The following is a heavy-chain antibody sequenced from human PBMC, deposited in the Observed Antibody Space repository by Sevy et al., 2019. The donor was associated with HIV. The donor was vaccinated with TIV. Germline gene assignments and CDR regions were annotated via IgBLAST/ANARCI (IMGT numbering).Heavy chain of an antibody. CDR3: ARVAGYDFWNGYAY. CDR2: ISSSSSYI. J-gene: IGHJ4*02. CDR1: GFNFSNYS. D-gene: IGHD3-3*01. V-gene: IGHV3-21*01. Sequence: GGSLRFSCAASGFNFSNYSMNWVRQAPGKGLEWVSSISSSSSYIYYADSVKGRFTISRDNAKNSLYLQMNSLRGEDTAVYYCARVAGYDFWNGYAYWGQGTLVTVSS.